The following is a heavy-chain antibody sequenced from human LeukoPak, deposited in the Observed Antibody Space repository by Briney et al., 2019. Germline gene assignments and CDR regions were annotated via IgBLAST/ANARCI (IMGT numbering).Heavy chain of an antibody. V-gene: IGHV1-24*01. J-gene: IGHJ4*02. Sequence: ASVKVSCKVSGYTLTELSMHWVRQAPGKGLEWMGGFDPEDGETICAQKFQGRVTMTEDTSTDTAYMELSSLRSEDTAVYYCATYCSGGSCYGVDYWGQGTLVTVSS. CDR1: GYTLTELS. CDR2: FDPEDGET. CDR3: ATYCSGGSCYGVDY. D-gene: IGHD2-15*01.